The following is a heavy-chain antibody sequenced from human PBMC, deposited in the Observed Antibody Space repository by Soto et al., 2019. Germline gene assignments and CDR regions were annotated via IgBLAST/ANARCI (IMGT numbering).Heavy chain of an antibody. CDR2: IYYSGST. D-gene: IGHD3-22*01. CDR3: ARAAVYYYDSSGYYGRYYGMDV. V-gene: IGHV4-59*01. Sequence: QVQLQESGPGLVKPSETLSLTCTVSGGSISSYYWSWIRQPPGKGLEWIGYIYYSGSTNYNPSLKRRVTISVDTSKNQFSLKLSSVTAADTAVYYCARAAVYYYDSSGYYGRYYGMDVWGQGTTVTVSS. J-gene: IGHJ6*02. CDR1: GGSISSYY.